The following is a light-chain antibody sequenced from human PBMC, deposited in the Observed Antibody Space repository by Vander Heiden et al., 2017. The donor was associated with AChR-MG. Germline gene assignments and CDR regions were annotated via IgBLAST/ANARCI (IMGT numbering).Light chain of an antibody. CDR3: QQRRNWPSIT. CDR1: QSVSSY. Sequence: EIVLTQSPATLSLSPGERATLSCRARQSVSSYLAWYQQKPGQAPRLLIYDASNRATGIPARLSGSGSGTDFTLTISSLEPEDFAVYYCQQRRNWPSITFGQGTRLEIK. J-gene: IGKJ5*01. CDR2: DAS. V-gene: IGKV3-11*01.